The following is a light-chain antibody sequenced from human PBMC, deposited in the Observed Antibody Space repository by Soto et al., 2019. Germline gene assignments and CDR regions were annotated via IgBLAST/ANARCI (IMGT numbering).Light chain of an antibody. V-gene: IGLV2-14*01. CDR1: SSDVGSYNY. Sequence: QSALTQPASVSGAPGQSITISCTGTSSDVGSYNYVSWYQQHPGKAPKLMIYDVSNRPSGVSNRFSGSKSGNTASLTISGLQAEDEADYYCSSYSISSTLGVFGGGTKLIVL. CDR3: SSYSISSTLGV. J-gene: IGLJ2*01. CDR2: DVS.